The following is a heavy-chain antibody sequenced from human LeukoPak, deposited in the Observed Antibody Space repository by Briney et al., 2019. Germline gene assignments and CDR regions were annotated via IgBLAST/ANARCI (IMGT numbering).Heavy chain of an antibody. Sequence: ASVKVSCKASGYSFTSYDINWVRQAPGQGLEWMGWINPNSGGTNYAQKFQGRVTMTRDTSISTAYMELSRLRSDDTAVYYCAREYYDILTGYYKGRDYFDYWGQGTLVTVSS. CDR3: AREYYDILTGYYKGRDYFDY. D-gene: IGHD3-9*01. V-gene: IGHV1-2*02. CDR2: INPNSGGT. J-gene: IGHJ4*02. CDR1: GYSFTSYD.